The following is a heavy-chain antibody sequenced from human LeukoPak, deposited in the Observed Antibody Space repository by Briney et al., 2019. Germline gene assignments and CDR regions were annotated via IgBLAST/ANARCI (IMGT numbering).Heavy chain of an antibody. CDR2: IIPILGIA. Sequence: GASVKVSYKASGGTFSSYAISWVRQATGQGLEWMGRIIPILGIANYAQKFQGRVTITADKSTSTAYMELSSLRSEDTAVYYCARDIPVRGVIHNWFDPWGQGTLVTVSS. D-gene: IGHD3-10*02. J-gene: IGHJ5*02. CDR3: ARDIPVRGVIHNWFDP. V-gene: IGHV1-69*04. CDR1: GGTFSSYA.